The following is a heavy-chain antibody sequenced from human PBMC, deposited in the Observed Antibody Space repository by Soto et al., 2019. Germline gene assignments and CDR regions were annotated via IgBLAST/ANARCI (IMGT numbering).Heavy chain of an antibody. Sequence: ASVKVSCKASGGTFSSYTISWVRQAPGQGLEWMGRIIPILGIANYAQKFQGRVTITADKSTSKAYMELSSLRSEDTAVYYCARDRPYSGYDYDDAFDIWGQGTMVTVSS. CDR3: ARDRPYSGYDYDDAFDI. CDR2: IIPILGIA. J-gene: IGHJ3*02. D-gene: IGHD5-12*01. CDR1: GGTFSSYT. V-gene: IGHV1-69*04.